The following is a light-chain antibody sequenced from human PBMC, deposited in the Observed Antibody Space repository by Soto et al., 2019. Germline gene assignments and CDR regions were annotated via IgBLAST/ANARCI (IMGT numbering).Light chain of an antibody. CDR2: GAS. V-gene: IGKV3-20*01. CDR3: QQYADWPRT. Sequence: EIVLTQSPGTLSLSNGERATRSCRASQSVSSTYLGWYQQKPGQAPRLLIYGASSRATGIPDRFSGSGSGTDFTLTIGCLEPEESALYYCQQYADWPRTFCQGTKVDI. CDR1: QSVSSTY. J-gene: IGKJ1*01.